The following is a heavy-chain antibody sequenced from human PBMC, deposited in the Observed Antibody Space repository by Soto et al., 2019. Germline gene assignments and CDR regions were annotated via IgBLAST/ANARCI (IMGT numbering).Heavy chain of an antibody. V-gene: IGHV4-59*01. Sequence: SETLSLTCTFSGGSISSDYWIWLRQPPGKGLEWIGYISYSGSTNYNPSLKRRVTISVDTSKNQFSLRLSSVTAADTAFYYCARDSGTYYGASAYWGQGTLVTVSS. J-gene: IGHJ4*02. CDR2: ISYSGST. D-gene: IGHD1-26*01. CDR1: GGSISSDY. CDR3: ARDSGTYYGASAY.